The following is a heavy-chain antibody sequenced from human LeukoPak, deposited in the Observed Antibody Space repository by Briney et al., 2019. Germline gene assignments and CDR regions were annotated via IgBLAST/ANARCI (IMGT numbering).Heavy chain of an antibody. J-gene: IGHJ4*02. D-gene: IGHD5-24*01. CDR1: GFTFSSYS. CDR2: IIHSGNTI. V-gene: IGHV3-48*02. Sequence: GGSLRLSCAASGFTFSSYSMNWVRQAPGKGLQWVSYIIHSGNTIFYADSVKVRFTMYSDNAKNSLYLQINSLRDEDTAVYVCARGSTRDGYWWGQGTLVTVSA. CDR3: ARGSTRDGYW.